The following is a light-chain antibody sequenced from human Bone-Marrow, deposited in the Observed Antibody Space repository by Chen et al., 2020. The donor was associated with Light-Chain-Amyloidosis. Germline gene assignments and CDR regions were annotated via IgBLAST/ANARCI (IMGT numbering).Light chain of an antibody. CDR3: NSYTSSSTRV. Sequence: QSALSQPASVSGSPGQSIPIPCTGTNSDVGDHNYVSWYQQYPGKAPRLIIYDVSYRPSGVSHRFSGSKSGNTASLTISGLQADDEADYYCNSYTSSSTRVFGGGTKLTVL. J-gene: IGLJ3*02. CDR1: NSDVGDHNY. V-gene: IGLV2-14*03. CDR2: DVS.